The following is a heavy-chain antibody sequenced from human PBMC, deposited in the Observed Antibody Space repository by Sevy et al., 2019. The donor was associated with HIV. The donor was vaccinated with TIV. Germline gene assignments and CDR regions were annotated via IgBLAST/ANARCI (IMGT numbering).Heavy chain of an antibody. CDR1: GFNFGDYA. J-gene: IGHJ6*03. D-gene: IGHD3-10*01. CDR2: IRSKAYGGTA. V-gene: IGHV3-49*03. CDR3: GRAPVRGLIVGGPNSYYYIDV. Sequence: GGSLRLSCTASGFNFGDYAMSWFRQAPGKGLEWVSFIRSKAYGGTAEYVSTVKGRFILSRDDSKTIAYLQMNSLKTEDTAAYYCGRAPVRGLIVGGPNSYYYIDVWGKGTTVTVSS.